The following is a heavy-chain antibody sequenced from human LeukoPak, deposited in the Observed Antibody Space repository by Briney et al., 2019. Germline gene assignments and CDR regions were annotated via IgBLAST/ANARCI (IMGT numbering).Heavy chain of an antibody. J-gene: IGHJ4*02. CDR1: GYSFTSYW. CDR3: ASPRTVRGLIANVDY. V-gene: IGHV5-51*01. Sequence: GESLKISGKGSGYSFTSYWIGWVRQMPGKGLEWMGIIYPGDSDTRYSPSFQGQVTISADKSISTAYLQWSSVKASDTAMYYCASPRTVRGLIANVDYWGQGTLVTVSS. D-gene: IGHD3-10*01. CDR2: IYPGDSDT.